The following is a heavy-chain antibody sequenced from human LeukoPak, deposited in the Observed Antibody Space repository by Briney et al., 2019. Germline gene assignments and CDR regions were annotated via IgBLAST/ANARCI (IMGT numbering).Heavy chain of an antibody. CDR1: GGSIRSYY. D-gene: IGHD5-18*01. V-gene: IGHV4-59*08. J-gene: IGHJ3*02. Sequence: PSETLSLTCTVSGGSIRSYYWNWIRQPPGKGLEWIGYIYYTGSTNYNPSLKSRVTISLDTSKNQFSLKLSSVTAADTAVYYCAKAPEPLWLRGAFDIWGQGTMVTVSS. CDR2: IYYTGST. CDR3: AKAPEPLWLRGAFDI.